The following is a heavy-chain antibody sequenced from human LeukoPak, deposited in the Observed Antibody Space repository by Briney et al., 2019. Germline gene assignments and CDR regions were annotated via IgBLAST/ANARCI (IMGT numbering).Heavy chain of an antibody. CDR2: VNHSGTT. D-gene: IGHD3-10*01. Sequence: SETLSLTCAVYGGTLSGYYWSWIRQPPGKGLEWIGEVNHSGTTNYNPSLKGRAIISVDMSKNQVSLKLSSVTAADTAVYYCARDYYGSGSYYNWSDPWGQGTLVTVSS. J-gene: IGHJ5*02. V-gene: IGHV4-34*01. CDR3: ARDYYGSGSYYNWSDP. CDR1: GGTLSGYY.